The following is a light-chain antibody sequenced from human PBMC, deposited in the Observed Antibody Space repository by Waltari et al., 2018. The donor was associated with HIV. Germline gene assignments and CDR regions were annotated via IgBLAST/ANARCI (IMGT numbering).Light chain of an antibody. J-gene: IGLJ3*02. Sequence: SVLTQPTSVSGAPGQGVTITCTGNNSNIGAPPDVHWSRQSPGTAPKLVIYGDSIRPSGVPDRFSGSRSGASVSLDITGLRAEDEGDYYCQSYDIRLSGLWVFGGGTKLTVL. CDR3: QSYDIRLSGLWV. CDR1: NSNIGAPPD. CDR2: GDS. V-gene: IGLV1-40*01.